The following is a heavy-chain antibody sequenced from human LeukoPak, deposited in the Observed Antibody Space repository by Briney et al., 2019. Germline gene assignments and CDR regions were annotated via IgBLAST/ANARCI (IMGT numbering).Heavy chain of an antibody. J-gene: IGHJ6*03. CDR3: ARNFRITIFGVVTPSDYYYYMDV. CDR2: IYTSGST. CDR1: GGSISSYY. V-gene: IGHV4-4*07. Sequence: SETLSLTCTVSGGSISSYYWSWIRQPAGKGLEWIGRIYTSGSTKYNPSLKSRVTMSVDTSKNQFSLKLSSVTAADTAVYYCARNFRITIFGVVTPSDYYYYMDVWGKGITVTVSS. D-gene: IGHD3-3*01.